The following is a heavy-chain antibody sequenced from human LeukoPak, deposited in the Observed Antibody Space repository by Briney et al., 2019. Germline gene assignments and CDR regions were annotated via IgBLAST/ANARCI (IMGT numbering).Heavy chain of an antibody. J-gene: IGHJ2*01. CDR1: GASINTYS. CDR2: MSYTGST. CDR3: ATDGYFEV. Sequence: KSSETLSLTCTVSGASINTYSWSWVRQPPGKGLEWIGYMSYTGSTSYNPSLRSRVTISVDKSKNQFSLKLTSVTAADTAVYFCATDGYFEVWGRGTLVTVSS. V-gene: IGHV4-59*01.